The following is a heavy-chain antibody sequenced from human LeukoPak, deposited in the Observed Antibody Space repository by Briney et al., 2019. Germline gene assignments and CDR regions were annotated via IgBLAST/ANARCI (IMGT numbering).Heavy chain of an antibody. Sequence: SETLSLTCTVSGDSISSINWWTWVRLSPEKGLEWIGEIHHSGKTNYNPSLKSRVNISLDKSKNHFSLRVDSVIAADTAIYYCARAPDTAIPYYYMDVWGKGTTVTVSS. J-gene: IGHJ6*03. CDR1: GDSISSINW. CDR3: ARAPDTAIPYYYMDV. CDR2: IHHSGKT. V-gene: IGHV4-4*02. D-gene: IGHD5-18*01.